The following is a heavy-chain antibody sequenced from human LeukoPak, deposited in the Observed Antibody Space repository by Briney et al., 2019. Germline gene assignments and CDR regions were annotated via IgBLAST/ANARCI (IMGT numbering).Heavy chain of an antibody. CDR2: MSGSGGST. V-gene: IGHV3-23*01. D-gene: IGHD3-22*01. CDR1: GFTFSSYA. J-gene: IGHJ4*02. Sequence: PGGSLRLSCAASGFTFSSYAMSWVRRAPGKGLEWVSAMSGSGGSTYHADSVKGRITISRDNSKNTLYLQMNSLRAEDTAVYYCARAMMVVANLWGVFDYWGQGTLVTVSS. CDR3: ARAMMVVANLWGVFDY.